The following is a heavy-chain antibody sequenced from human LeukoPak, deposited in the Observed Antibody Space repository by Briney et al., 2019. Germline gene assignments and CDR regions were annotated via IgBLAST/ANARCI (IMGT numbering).Heavy chain of an antibody. CDR3: ARTSLGIAAGWFDP. V-gene: IGHV1-18*01. D-gene: IGHD6-25*01. Sequence: GASVKVSCKASGYTFTSYGISWVRQAPGQGLEWMGWISAYNGNTNYAQKLQGRVTMTTDTSTSTAYMELRSLRSDDTAVYYCARTSLGIAAGWFDPWGQGTLVTVSS. J-gene: IGHJ5*02. CDR1: GYTFTSYG. CDR2: ISAYNGNT.